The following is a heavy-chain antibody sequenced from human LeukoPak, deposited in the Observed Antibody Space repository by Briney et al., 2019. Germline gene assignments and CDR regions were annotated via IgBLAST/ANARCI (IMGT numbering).Heavy chain of an antibody. CDR2: INPNSGGT. Sequence: GASVNVSCKASGYTFTGYYIHWVRQAPGQGLEWMGRINPNSGGTNYAQNFQGRVTMTRDTSISTAYMELSRLRSDDTAVYNCAREAGDGSGSYDYWGQGTLVTVSS. CDR1: GYTFTGYY. CDR3: AREAGDGSGSYDY. D-gene: IGHD3-10*01. J-gene: IGHJ4*02. V-gene: IGHV1-2*06.